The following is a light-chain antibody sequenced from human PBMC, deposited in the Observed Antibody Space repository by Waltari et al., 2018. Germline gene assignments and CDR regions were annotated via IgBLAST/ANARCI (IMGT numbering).Light chain of an antibody. V-gene: IGLV2-8*01. J-gene: IGLJ2*01. Sequence: QSALTQPPSASGSPGQSVTISCTGTSRDVGGYNYVSWYQQHPGKAPKLMLYDVTGRPSGVPDRFSGSKSGNTASLTVSGLQAEDEADYFCSSYAGSNILDVIFGGGTKLTVL. CDR3: SSYAGSNILDVI. CDR2: DVT. CDR1: SRDVGGYNY.